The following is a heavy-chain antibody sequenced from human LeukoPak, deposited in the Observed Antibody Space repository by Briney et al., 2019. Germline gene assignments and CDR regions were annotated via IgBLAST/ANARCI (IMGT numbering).Heavy chain of an antibody. V-gene: IGHV3-7*01. D-gene: IGHD1-1*01. Sequence: PGGSLRLSCAASGFTFSSYSMNWVRQAPGKGLEWVANIKQDGSEKYYVDSVKGRFTISRDNAKNSLYLQMNSLRAEDTAVYYCARDGIRDNAFDIWGQGTMVTVSS. CDR3: ARDGIRDNAFDI. J-gene: IGHJ3*02. CDR2: IKQDGSEK. CDR1: GFTFSSYS.